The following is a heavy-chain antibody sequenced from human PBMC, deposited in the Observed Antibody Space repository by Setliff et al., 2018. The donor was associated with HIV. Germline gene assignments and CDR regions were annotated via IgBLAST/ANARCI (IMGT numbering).Heavy chain of an antibody. Sequence: PSETLSLTCTVSGGSISSGSYFWNWIRQPAGKGLEWIGRIYSSGITNYNPSLKSRLTISLDTSKNQFSLQVTSVTAADTAVYYCVRDPYCPNTCYEDFTFDSWGKGTLVTV. CDR1: GGSISSGSYF. J-gene: IGHJ4*02. CDR2: IYSSGIT. V-gene: IGHV4-61*02. CDR3: VRDPYCPNTCYEDFTFDS. D-gene: IGHD2-8*01.